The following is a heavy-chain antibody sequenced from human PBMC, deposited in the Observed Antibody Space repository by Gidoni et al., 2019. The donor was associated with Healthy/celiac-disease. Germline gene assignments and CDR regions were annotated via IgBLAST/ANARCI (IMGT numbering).Heavy chain of an antibody. CDR2: IFSNDEK. Sequence: QVTLKESGPVLVEPTETLTLTCTVSGFSLSHARLGVSWIRQPPGQALEWLAHIFSNDEKSYSTSLKSSLTISKDTSKSQVVLTMTNMDPVDTATYYCARSRRISIFGVVIKRVDAFDIWGQGTMVTVSS. J-gene: IGHJ3*02. CDR3: ARSRRISIFGVVIKRVDAFDI. V-gene: IGHV2-26*01. D-gene: IGHD3-3*01. CDR1: GFSLSHARLG.